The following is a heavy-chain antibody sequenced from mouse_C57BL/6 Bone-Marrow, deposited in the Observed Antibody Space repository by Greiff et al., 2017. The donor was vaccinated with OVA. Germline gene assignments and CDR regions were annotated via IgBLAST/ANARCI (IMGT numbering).Heavy chain of an antibody. CDR3: ARSGGLPYAMDY. Sequence: QVQLQQPGAELVKPGASVKMSCKASGYTFTSYWMQWVKQRPGQGLEWIGEIDPSDSYTNYNQKFKGKATLTVDTPSSTAYMQLSSLTSEDSAVYYCARSGGLPYAMDYWGQGTSVTVSS. D-gene: IGHD2-4*01. J-gene: IGHJ4*01. CDR2: IDPSDSYT. CDR1: GYTFTSYW. V-gene: IGHV1-50*01.